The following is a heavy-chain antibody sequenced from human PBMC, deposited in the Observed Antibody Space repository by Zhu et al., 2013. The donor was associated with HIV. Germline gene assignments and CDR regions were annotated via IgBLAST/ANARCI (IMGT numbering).Heavy chain of an antibody. CDR1: GVKLKFHA. D-gene: IGHD1-7*01. CDR2: ILPALAST. V-gene: IGHV1-69*09. CDR3: ARDTGTYPDS. J-gene: IGHJ4*02. Sequence: QVQLMQSGPEVKRPGSSVRVSCQASGVKLKFHAISWIRQAPGQGLEWLGSILPALASTKYGRNFQGRVSFTADTSQNTVYMELTNLKPDDTAVYYCARDTGTYPDSWGQGTLVSVSS.